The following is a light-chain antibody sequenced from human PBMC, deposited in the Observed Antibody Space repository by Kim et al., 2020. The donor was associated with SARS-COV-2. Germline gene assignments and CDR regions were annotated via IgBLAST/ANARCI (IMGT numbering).Light chain of an antibody. V-gene: IGLV4-69*01. CDR2: LSGDGSH. Sequence: GATVKLTCTLSSGHSRYAIAWHQQQPEKGPRYLMKLSGDGSHSKGDGIPARFSGSSSGAERYLTISSLQSEDEADYYCQTWGTGWVFGGGTQLTVL. CDR3: QTWGTGWV. CDR1: SGHSRYA. J-gene: IGLJ3*02.